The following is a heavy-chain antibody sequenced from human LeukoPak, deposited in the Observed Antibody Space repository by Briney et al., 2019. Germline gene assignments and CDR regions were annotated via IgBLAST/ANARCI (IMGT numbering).Heavy chain of an antibody. CDR1: GGSISSGDYY. Sequence: SETLSLTCTVSGGSISSGDYYWSWIRQPPGKGLEWIGYIYYSGSTYYNPSLKSRVTISVDTSKNQFSLKLSSVTAADTAVYYCARDTPGYYDSSGYYYRGMDVWGQGTTVTVSS. D-gene: IGHD3-22*01. CDR2: IYYSGST. V-gene: IGHV4-30-4*01. J-gene: IGHJ6*02. CDR3: ARDTPGYYDSSGYYYRGMDV.